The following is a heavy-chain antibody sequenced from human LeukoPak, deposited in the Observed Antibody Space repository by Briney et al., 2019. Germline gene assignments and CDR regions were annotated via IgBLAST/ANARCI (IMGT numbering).Heavy chain of an antibody. D-gene: IGHD6-13*01. CDR3: AKVKAYSSSWGNNWFDP. Sequence: GGSLRLSCAASGFTFSSYGMSWVRQAPGKGLEWVSAISGSGGSTYYADSVKGRFTISRDNSKNTLYLQMNSLRAEDTAVYYCAKVKAYSSSWGNNWFDPWGQGTLVTVSS. CDR1: GFTFSSYG. J-gene: IGHJ5*02. CDR2: ISGSGGST. V-gene: IGHV3-23*01.